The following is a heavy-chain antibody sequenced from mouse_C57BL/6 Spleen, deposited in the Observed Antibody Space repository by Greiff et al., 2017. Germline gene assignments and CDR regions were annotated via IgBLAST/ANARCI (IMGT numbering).Heavy chain of an antibody. V-gene: IGHV5-17*01. Sequence: EVKLVESGGGLVKPGGSLKLSCAASGFTFSDYGMHWVRQAPEKGLEWVAYISSGSSTIYYADTVKGRFTISGDNAKNTLFRQMTSLRSADTAMYYCARGNYSGYYAMDYWGQGTSVTVSS. CDR1: GFTFSDYG. CDR2: ISSGSSTI. J-gene: IGHJ4*01. D-gene: IGHD1-1*01. CDR3: ARGNYSGYYAMDY.